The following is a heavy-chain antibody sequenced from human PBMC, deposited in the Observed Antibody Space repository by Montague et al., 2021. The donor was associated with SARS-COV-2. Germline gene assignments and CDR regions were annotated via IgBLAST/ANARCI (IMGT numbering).Heavy chain of an antibody. V-gene: IGHV4-59*08. D-gene: IGHD3-9*01. CDR3: VRHPHYDGLNGPPDF. CDR2: VLYNKGT. Sequence: SETLSLTCTVSGVSVTVYYWSWIRQPPGKGLEWVGDVLYNKGTNFNPSLKSRVAISVDTSKNQFSLRLTSVTAADTALYYCVRHPHYDGLNGPPDFWDQGTLVTVSS. J-gene: IGHJ4*02. CDR1: GVSVTVYY.